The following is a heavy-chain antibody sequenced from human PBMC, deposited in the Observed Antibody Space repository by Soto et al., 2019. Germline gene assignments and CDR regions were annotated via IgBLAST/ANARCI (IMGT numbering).Heavy chain of an antibody. CDR1: GGSFSGYY. V-gene: IGHV4-34*01. Sequence: PSETLSLTCAVYGGSFSGYYWSWIRQPPGKGLEWIGEINHSGSTNYNPSLKSRVTISVDTSKNQFSLKLSSVTAADTAVYYCARGNYDILTGYYNVYYYYYMDVWGKGTTVTVSS. CDR2: INHSGST. J-gene: IGHJ6*03. CDR3: ARGNYDILTGYYNVYYYYYMDV. D-gene: IGHD3-9*01.